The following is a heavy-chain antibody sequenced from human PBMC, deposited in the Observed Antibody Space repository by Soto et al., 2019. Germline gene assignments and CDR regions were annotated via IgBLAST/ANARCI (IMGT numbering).Heavy chain of an antibody. CDR2: ISSSSSSI. CDR1: GLTFRTYS. D-gene: IGHD6-19*01. CDR3: ARVWQWASGLDD. V-gene: IGHV3-48*02. Sequence: EVQLVESGGGLVQPGGSLRLSCAASGLTFRTYSMNWVRQAPGKGLEWVSYISSSSSSIHYADSVKGRFPISRDNAKNSLYLQINSLRDEDTAVYYSARVWQWASGLDDWGQGTTVTVSS. J-gene: IGHJ6*02.